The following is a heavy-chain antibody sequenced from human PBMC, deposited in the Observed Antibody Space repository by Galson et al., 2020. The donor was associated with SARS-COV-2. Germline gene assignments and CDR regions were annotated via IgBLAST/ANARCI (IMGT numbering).Heavy chain of an antibody. D-gene: IGHD6-13*01. CDR1: GYTLTELS. Sequence: ASVKVSCKVSGYTLTELSMHWVRQAPGKGLEWMGGFDPEDGETIYAQKFQGRVTMTEDTSTDTAYMELSSLRSEDTAVYYCATAPPVYSKHGWFDPWGQGTLVTVSS. CDR3: ATAPPVYSKHGWFDP. CDR2: FDPEDGET. V-gene: IGHV1-24*01. J-gene: IGHJ5*02.